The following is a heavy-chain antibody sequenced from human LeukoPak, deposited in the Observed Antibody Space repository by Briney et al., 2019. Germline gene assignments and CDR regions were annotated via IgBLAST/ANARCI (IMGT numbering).Heavy chain of an antibody. V-gene: IGHV1-46*01. CDR3: ARTPPNYYDSSGYPPGDDAFDI. Sequence: ASVKVSCKASGYTFTSYYMHWVRQAPGQGLEWMGIINPSGGSTSYAQKFQGRDTMTRDTSTSTVYMELSSLRSEDTAVYYCARTPPNYYDSSGYPPGDDAFDIWGQGTMVTVSS. CDR2: INPSGGST. CDR1: GYTFTSYY. J-gene: IGHJ3*02. D-gene: IGHD3-22*01.